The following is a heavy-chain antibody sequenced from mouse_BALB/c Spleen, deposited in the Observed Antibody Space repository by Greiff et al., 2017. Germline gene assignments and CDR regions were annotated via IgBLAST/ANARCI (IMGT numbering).Heavy chain of an antibody. V-gene: IGHV5-4*02. CDR1: GFTFSDYY. CDR2: ISDGGSYT. Sequence: EVKVVESGGGLVKPGGSLKLSCAASGFTFSDYYMYWVRQTPEKRLEWVATISDGGSYTYYPDSVKGRFTISRDNAKNNLYLQMSSLKSEDTAMYYCARGGSSPHYYAMDYWGQGTSVTVSS. D-gene: IGHD1-1*01. J-gene: IGHJ4*01. CDR3: ARGGSSPHYYAMDY.